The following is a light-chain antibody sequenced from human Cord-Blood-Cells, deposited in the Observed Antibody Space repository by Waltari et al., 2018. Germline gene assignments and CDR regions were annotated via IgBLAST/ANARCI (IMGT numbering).Light chain of an antibody. J-gene: IGLJ2*01. V-gene: IGLV2-8*01. CDR1: SSDVGGYNY. Sequence: QSALTQPPSASGSPGQSVTISCTGTSSDVGGYNYVSWYQQHPGKAPKLMIYEVSKRPSGAPCRFSGSKAGNTASLTVSALQAEEEADYYCSSYAGSNNFVVFGGWTKLTVL. CDR2: EVS. CDR3: SSYAGSNNFVV.